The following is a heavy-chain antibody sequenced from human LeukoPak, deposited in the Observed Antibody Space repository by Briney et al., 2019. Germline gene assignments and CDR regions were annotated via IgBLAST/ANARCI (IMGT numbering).Heavy chain of an antibody. J-gene: IGHJ4*02. CDR2: IVVGSGNT. CDR1: GFTFTSSA. V-gene: IGHV1-58*02. CDR3: AARTYYYDSSGYSFDY. Sequence: SVKVSCKASGFTFTSSAMQWVRQARGQRLEWIGWIVVGSGNTNYAQKFQERVTIARDMSTSTAYMELSSLRSEDTAVYYCAARTYYYDSSGYSFDYWGQGTLVTVSS. D-gene: IGHD3-22*01.